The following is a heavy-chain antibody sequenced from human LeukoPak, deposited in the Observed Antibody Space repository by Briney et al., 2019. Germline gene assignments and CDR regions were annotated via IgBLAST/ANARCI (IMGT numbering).Heavy chain of an antibody. CDR2: ISAYNGNT. CDR3: ARKDPRYSSGWPFDY. Sequence: GASVKVSCKASGYTFTGYGISWVRQAPGQGLEWMGWISAYNGNTNYAQKLQGRVTMTTDTSTSTAYMELRSLRSDDTAVYYCARKDPRYSSGWPFDYWGQGTLVTVSS. D-gene: IGHD6-19*01. J-gene: IGHJ4*02. CDR1: GYTFTGYG. V-gene: IGHV1-18*01.